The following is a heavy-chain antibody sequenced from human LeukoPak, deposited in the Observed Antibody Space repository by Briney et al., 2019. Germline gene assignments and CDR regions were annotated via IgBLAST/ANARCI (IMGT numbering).Heavy chain of an antibody. J-gene: IGHJ4*02. Sequence: SETLSLTCAVYGGSFSGYYWSWIRQPPGKGLEWIGEINHSGGTNYNPSLKSRVTISVDTSKNQFSLKLSSVTAADTAVYYCARGETVTTSPRYFDYWGQGTLVTVSS. CDR1: GGSFSGYY. CDR2: INHSGGT. V-gene: IGHV4-34*01. D-gene: IGHD4-17*01. CDR3: ARGETVTTSPRYFDY.